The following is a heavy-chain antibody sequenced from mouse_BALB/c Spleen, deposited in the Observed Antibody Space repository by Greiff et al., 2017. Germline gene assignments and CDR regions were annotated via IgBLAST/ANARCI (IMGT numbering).Heavy chain of an antibody. CDR1: GFTFTDYY. D-gene: IGHD2-4*01. CDR3: ARDYDYDEGAMDY. V-gene: IGHV7-3*02. Sequence: EVKLVESGGGLVQPGGSLRLSCATSGFTFTDYYMSWVRQPPGKALEWLGFIRNKANGYTTEYSASVKGRFTISRDNSQSILYLQMNTLRAEDSATYYCARDYDYDEGAMDYWGQGTSVTVSS. CDR2: IRNKANGYTT. J-gene: IGHJ4*01.